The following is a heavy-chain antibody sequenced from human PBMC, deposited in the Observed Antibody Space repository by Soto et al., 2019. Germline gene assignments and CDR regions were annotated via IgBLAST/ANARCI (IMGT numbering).Heavy chain of an antibody. CDR3: GKAGFGSGSYDFNY. Sequence: EVQLVESGGGLVQPGRSLRLSCAASGFTFHNYAMHWVRQAPGKGLEWVSGISGNSGNIGYADSVKGRFTISRDNXXNSLYLQMNSLSPEDTALYHCGKAGFGSGSYDFNYWGQGTLVTVAS. CDR1: GFTFHNYA. V-gene: IGHV3-9*01. J-gene: IGHJ4*02. D-gene: IGHD3-10*01. CDR2: ISGNSGNI.